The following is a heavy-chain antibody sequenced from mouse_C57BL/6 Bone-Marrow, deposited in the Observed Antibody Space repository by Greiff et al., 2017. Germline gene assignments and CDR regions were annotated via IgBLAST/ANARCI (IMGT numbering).Heavy chain of an antibody. CDR3: AREYYGSSPFAY. CDR1: GFTFSDYG. J-gene: IGHJ3*01. V-gene: IGHV5-17*01. CDR2: ISSGSSTI. Sequence: VQLKESGGGLVKPGGSLKLSCAASGFTFSDYGMHWVRQAPEKGLEWVAYISSGSSTIYYADTVKGRFTISRDNAKNTLFLQMTSLRSEDTAMYYCAREYYGSSPFAYWGQGTLVTVSA. D-gene: IGHD1-1*01.